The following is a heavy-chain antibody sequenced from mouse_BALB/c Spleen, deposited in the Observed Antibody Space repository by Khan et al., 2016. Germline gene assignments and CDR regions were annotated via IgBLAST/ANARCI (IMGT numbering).Heavy chain of an antibody. CDR1: GDSITSGY. J-gene: IGHJ2*01. Sequence: EVQLQESGPSLVKPSQTLSLTCSVTGDSITSGYWNWIRKFPGNKLEYMGYISYSGNTYYNPSLTSRLSITRDTSENKYYLQLNAVTTEDTATYYCARYDSYFFDYWGQGTTRTVSS. D-gene: IGHD2-12*01. CDR2: ISYSGNT. CDR3: ARYDSYFFDY. V-gene: IGHV3-8*02.